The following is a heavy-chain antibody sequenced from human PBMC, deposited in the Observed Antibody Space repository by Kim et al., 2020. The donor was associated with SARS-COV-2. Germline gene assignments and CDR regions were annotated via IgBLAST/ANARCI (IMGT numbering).Heavy chain of an antibody. V-gene: IGHV1-18*04. CDR3: ARDMEPHYYDSSGYPSN. J-gene: IGHJ4*02. CDR2: ISAYNGNT. CDR1: GYTFTSYG. D-gene: IGHD3-22*01. Sequence: ASVKVSCKASGYTFTSYGISWVRQAPGQGLEWMGWISAYNGNTNYAQKLQGRVTMTTDTSTSTAYMELRSLRSDDTAVYYCARDMEPHYYDSSGYPSNWGQGTLVTVSS.